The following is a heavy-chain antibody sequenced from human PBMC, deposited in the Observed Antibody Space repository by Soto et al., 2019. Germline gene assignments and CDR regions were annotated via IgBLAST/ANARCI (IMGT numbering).Heavy chain of an antibody. Sequence: GESXRLCCAASGFTFSTYAINWFRQAPGKGLEWVSGINTSGGNTYYADSVKGRFTISRDNSKNTLFLQMNSLRAEDTALYYCAKEKSEKRAFDIWGQGTMVT. CDR1: GFTFSTYA. J-gene: IGHJ3*02. V-gene: IGHV3-23*01. CDR2: INTSGGNT. CDR3: AKEKSEKRAFDI.